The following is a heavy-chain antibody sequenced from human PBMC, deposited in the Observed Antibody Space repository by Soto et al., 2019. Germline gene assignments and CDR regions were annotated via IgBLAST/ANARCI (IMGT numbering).Heavy chain of an antibody. D-gene: IGHD5-12*01. V-gene: IGHV5-10-1*01. CDR3: ARLAMATRRAYYGTDV. Sequence: GESLKISCKGSGYSFTSYWISWVRQMPGKGLEWMGRIDPSDSYTNYSPSFQGHVTISADKSISTAYLQWSSLKASDTAMYYCARLAMATRRAYYGTDVWGPGPTVTLSS. CDR1: GYSFTSYW. CDR2: IDPSDSYT. J-gene: IGHJ6*02.